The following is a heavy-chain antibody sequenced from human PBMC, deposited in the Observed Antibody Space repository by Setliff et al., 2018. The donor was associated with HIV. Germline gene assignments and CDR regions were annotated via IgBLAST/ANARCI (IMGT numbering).Heavy chain of an antibody. CDR3: ATSPAGEILGSRPFYFDY. Sequence: KSSETLSLTCTVSGDSINSGNYYWSWIRQHPGKGLEWIGYIYYSGSTYYSPSLKSRVTISEDTSKNQFSLKMRSVTAADTAVYYCATSPAGEILGSRPFYFDYWGQGTLVTVSS. D-gene: IGHD3-10*01. CDR2: IYYSGST. CDR1: GDSINSGNYY. V-gene: IGHV4-31*03. J-gene: IGHJ4*02.